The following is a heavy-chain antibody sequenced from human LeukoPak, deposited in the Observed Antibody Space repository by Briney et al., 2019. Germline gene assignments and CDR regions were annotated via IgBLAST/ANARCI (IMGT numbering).Heavy chain of an antibody. D-gene: IGHD3-3*01. J-gene: IGHJ6*02. CDR1: GGTFSSYA. V-gene: IGHV1-69*13. Sequence: SVKVSCKASGGTFSSYAISWVRQAPGQGLEWMGGIIPIFGTANYAQKFQGRVTITADESTSTAYMELSSLRSEDTAVYYCASPLPYYDSWRDHYYYGMDVWGQGTTVTVSS. CDR3: ASPLPYYDSWRDHYYYGMDV. CDR2: IIPIFGTA.